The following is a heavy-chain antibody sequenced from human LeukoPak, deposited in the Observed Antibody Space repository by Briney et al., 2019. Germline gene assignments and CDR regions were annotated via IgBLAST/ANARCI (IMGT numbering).Heavy chain of an antibody. Sequence: APVKVSCKASGGTFSSYAISWVRQAPGQGLEWMGRIIPILGIANYAQKFQGRVTITADKSTSTAYMELSSLRSEDTAVYYCARGRRFLEWLAYYGMDVWGQGTTVTVSS. CDR1: GGTFSSYA. J-gene: IGHJ6*02. CDR3: ARGRRFLEWLAYYGMDV. V-gene: IGHV1-69*04. CDR2: IIPILGIA. D-gene: IGHD3-3*01.